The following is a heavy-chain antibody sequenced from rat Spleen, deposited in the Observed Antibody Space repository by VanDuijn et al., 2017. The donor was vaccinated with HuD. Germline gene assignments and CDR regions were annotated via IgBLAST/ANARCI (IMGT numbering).Heavy chain of an antibody. CDR1: GFTFSNYY. CDR3: ARHRYKRTVAAVDY. D-gene: IGHD1-8*01. V-gene: IGHV5-25*01. Sequence: EVQLVESDGGLVQPGRSLKLSCAASGFTFSNYYMAWVRQAPTKGLEWVASISTGGGNTYYRDSVKGRFTISRDNARSTLYLQMDSLRSEDSATYYCARHRYKRTVAAVDYWGQGVMVTVSS. J-gene: IGHJ2*01. CDR2: ISTGGGNT.